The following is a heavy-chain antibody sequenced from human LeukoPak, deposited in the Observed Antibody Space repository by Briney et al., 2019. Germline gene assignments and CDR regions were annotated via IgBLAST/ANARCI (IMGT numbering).Heavy chain of an antibody. CDR1: GFTFSSYW. Sequence: GGSLRLSCEASGFTFSSYWMSWVRQAPGKGLEWVAHIKEDESDEYYVDSVRGRFTASRDNAKNSVNLQMNSLRVEDTAVYYCARWRGRQSEFDYWGQGALVTVSS. V-gene: IGHV3-7*01. J-gene: IGHJ4*02. D-gene: IGHD1-1*01. CDR2: IKEDESDE. CDR3: ARWRGRQSEFDY.